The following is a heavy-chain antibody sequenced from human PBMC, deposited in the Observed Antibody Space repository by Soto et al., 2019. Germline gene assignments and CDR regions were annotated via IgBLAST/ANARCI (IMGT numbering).Heavy chain of an antibody. D-gene: IGHD2-2*02. V-gene: IGHV3-21*01. Sequence: GGSLRLSCVGSGFTFSTYSINWVRQAPGKGLGWVSSISSRSDIYYADSVKGRFTISRDNAKNSVSLQMNSLRAEDTAVYYCAREYTAWPLAYGMDVWGQGTTVTVSS. CDR2: ISSRSDI. J-gene: IGHJ6*02. CDR1: GFTFSTYS. CDR3: AREYTAWPLAYGMDV.